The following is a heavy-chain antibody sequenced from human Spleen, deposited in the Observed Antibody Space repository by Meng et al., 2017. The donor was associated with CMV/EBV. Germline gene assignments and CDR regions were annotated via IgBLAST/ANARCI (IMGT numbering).Heavy chain of an antibody. D-gene: IGHD6-6*01. CDR3: ARVAARTYYYGMDV. J-gene: IGHJ6*02. Sequence: SETLSLTCVVSGVSIRSSNWWSWVRQTPKKGLEWIGEIHHTGSTNYNPSLRSRVTVSVDKSKNQFSLKLSSVTAADTAVYYCARVAARTYYYGMDVWGQGTTVTVSS. V-gene: IGHV4/OR15-8*03. CDR2: IHHTGST. CDR1: GVSIRSSNW.